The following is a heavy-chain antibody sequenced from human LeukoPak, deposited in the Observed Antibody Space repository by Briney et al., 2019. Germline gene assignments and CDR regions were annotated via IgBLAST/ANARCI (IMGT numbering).Heavy chain of an antibody. CDR2: ISGSGGST. D-gene: IGHD3-16*01. V-gene: IGHV3-23*01. CDR3: ARWGRVAGDAFDF. Sequence: HPGGSLRLSCAASGFTFSSYAMSWVRQAPGKGLEWVSAISGSGGSTYYADSVKGRFTISRDNSKNTLYLQMNSLRAEDAAVYFCARWGRVAGDAFDFWGQGTMVTVSS. J-gene: IGHJ3*01. CDR1: GFTFSSYA.